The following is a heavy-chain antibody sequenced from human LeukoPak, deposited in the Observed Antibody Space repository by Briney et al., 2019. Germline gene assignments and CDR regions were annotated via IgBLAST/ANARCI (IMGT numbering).Heavy chain of an antibody. D-gene: IGHD1-26*01. V-gene: IGHV3-9*01. CDR1: GFTFDDYA. CDR2: ITWNTDTI. CDR3: AKDISVGATPYYFGS. Sequence: GGSLRLSCAASGFTFDDYAMHWVRQGPGKGLEWISGITWNTDTIGYADSVMGRFTISRDNAKNSLYLQVNSLRAEDTALYYCAKDISVGATPYYFGSWGQGTLVTVSS. J-gene: IGHJ4*02.